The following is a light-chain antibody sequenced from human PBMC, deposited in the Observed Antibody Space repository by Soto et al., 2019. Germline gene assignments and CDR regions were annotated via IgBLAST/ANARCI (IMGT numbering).Light chain of an antibody. CDR2: DAS. CDR3: QQYNSFWT. Sequence: DIQMTQSPSTLSASVGERVTITCRASQSISSWLAWYQQKPGKAPRLLIYDASYLERGVPSRFSGSGSGTAFTLTISDLQPDDLATYYCQQYNSFWTFGQGAKVEI. J-gene: IGKJ1*01. CDR1: QSISSW. V-gene: IGKV1-5*01.